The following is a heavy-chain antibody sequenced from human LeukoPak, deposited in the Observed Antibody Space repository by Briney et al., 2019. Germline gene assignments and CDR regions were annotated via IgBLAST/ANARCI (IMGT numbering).Heavy chain of an antibody. J-gene: IGHJ6*02. CDR3: ARGFPPPRDYYYYYGMDV. CDR2: IIPIFGTA. Sequence: SVKVSCKASGGTFSSYAISWVRQAPGQGLEWMGGIIPIFGTANYAQKFQGRVTITADESTSTAYMELSSLRSEDTAVYYCARGFPPPRDYYYYYGMDVWGQGTTVTVSS. D-gene: IGHD2/OR15-2a*01. CDR1: GGTFSSYA. V-gene: IGHV1-69*13.